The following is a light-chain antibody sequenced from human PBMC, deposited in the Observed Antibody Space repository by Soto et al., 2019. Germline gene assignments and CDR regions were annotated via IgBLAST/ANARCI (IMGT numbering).Light chain of an antibody. J-gene: IGLJ2*01. Sequence: QSALTQSASVSGSPGQSITISCTGTSSDIGGYNYVSWYQQHPDKAPKLMIFEVSNRPSGVSNRFSGSKSGNTASLTISGLLPEDEADYYCSSYTTCSTVAFGGGTKLTAL. V-gene: IGLV2-14*01. CDR1: SSDIGGYNY. CDR3: SSYTTCSTVA. CDR2: EVS.